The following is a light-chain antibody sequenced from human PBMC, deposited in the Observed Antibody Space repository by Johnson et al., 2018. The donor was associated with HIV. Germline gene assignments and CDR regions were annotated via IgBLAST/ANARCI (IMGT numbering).Light chain of an antibody. Sequence: QSVLTQPPSVSAAPGQKVTISCSGNTSNIGSNSVSWYQHLPGIAPKLLVYDRNKRPSGIPDRFSGSKSGTSATLGITGLQTGDEADYYCGTWDSSLSVYVFGTVTKVTVL. CDR2: DRN. V-gene: IGLV1-51*01. J-gene: IGLJ1*01. CDR3: GTWDSSLSVYV. CDR1: TSNIGSNS.